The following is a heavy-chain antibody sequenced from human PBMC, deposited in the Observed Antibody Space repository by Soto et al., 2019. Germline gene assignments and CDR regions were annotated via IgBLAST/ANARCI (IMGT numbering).Heavy chain of an antibody. D-gene: IGHD6-13*01. V-gene: IGHV3-30*18. CDR3: AKVRAAGWEYYYYGMDV. CDR1: GFTFSSYG. Sequence: QVQLVESGGGVVQPGRSLRLSCAASGFTFSSYGMHWVRQAPGKGLEWVAVISYDGSNKYYADSVKGRFTISRDNSKNTLYLQMNSLRAEDTAVYYCAKVRAAGWEYYYYGMDVWGQGTTVTVSS. J-gene: IGHJ6*02. CDR2: ISYDGSNK.